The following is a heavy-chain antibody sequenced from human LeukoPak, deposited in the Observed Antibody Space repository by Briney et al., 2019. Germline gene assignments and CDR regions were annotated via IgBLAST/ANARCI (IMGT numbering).Heavy chain of an antibody. V-gene: IGHV3-30*02. D-gene: IGHD3-3*01. CDR1: GFIFSDFD. CDR2: MRNDGSQI. CDR3: AKDIGRPIFGVAYDAFHI. J-gene: IGHJ3*02. Sequence: GGSLRLSCVASGFIFSDFDMHWVRQAPGKGLEWVASMRNDGSQIYYAESVKGRFTISRDNSKNTLYVEMNSLRVEDTAMYYCAKDIGRPIFGVAYDAFHIWGQGTMVAVSS.